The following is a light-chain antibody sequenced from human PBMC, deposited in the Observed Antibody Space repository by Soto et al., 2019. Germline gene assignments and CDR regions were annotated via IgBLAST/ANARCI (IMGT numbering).Light chain of an antibody. V-gene: IGKV1-5*01. J-gene: IGKJ1*01. CDR3: QQYNSYPWT. CDR1: QNIYGW. Sequence: DIQMTQSPSTLSESVGDRVTITCRATQNIYGWLAWYQQKSGKAPKLLIYDASSLESGVPSRFSGSGFGTEFTVTISSLQPDDFATYYCQQYNSYPWTFGQGTKVDIK. CDR2: DAS.